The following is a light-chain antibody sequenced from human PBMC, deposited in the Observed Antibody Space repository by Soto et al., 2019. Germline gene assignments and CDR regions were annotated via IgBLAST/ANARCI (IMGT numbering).Light chain of an antibody. V-gene: IGKV3-11*01. CDR3: HQRSNWRFT. CDR1: QSVGSY. J-gene: IGKJ3*01. CDR2: DAS. Sequence: EIVLTQSPATLSLSPGERATLSCRASQSVGSYLAWYQHKPGQAPRLLIYDASNRAPGIPARFSGSGSGTDFTLTISSLEPEDFAVYYCHQRSNWRFTFGPGTKVDIK.